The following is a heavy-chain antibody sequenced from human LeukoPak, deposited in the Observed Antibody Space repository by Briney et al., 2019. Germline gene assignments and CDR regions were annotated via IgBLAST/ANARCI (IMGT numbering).Heavy chain of an antibody. J-gene: IGHJ4*02. Sequence: SETLSLTCTVSGGSISSYYWSWIRQPPGKGLEWIGYIYYSGSTNYNPSLKSRVTISVDTSKNQFSLKLSSVTAADTAVYYCARLGVPGYYYDSSGYYADYWGQGTLVTVSS. CDR3: ARLGVPGYYYDSSGYYADY. CDR1: GGSISSYY. CDR2: IYYSGST. V-gene: IGHV4-59*01. D-gene: IGHD3-22*01.